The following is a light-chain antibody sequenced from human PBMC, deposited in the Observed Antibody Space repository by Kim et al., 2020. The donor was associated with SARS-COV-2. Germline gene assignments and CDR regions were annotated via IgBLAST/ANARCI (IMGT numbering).Light chain of an antibody. V-gene: IGLV2-23*02. CDR1: TSDVGYYDL. CDR3: CSYAGRSTLVV. Sequence: QSALTQPASVSGSPGQSITISCTGTTSDVGYYDLVSWYQQHPGKAPKLMIYEVTKRPSGVSTRFSGSKSGNTATLTISGLQAEDEADYHCCSYAGRSTLVVFGGGTQLTVL. CDR2: EVT. J-gene: IGLJ3*02.